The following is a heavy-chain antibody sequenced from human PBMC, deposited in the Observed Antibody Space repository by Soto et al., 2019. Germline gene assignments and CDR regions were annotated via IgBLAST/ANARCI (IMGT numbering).Heavy chain of an antibody. J-gene: IGHJ6*02. Sequence: QMQLVESGGGVVQPGRSLRLSCAASGFTFRSYGIHWVRQAPGKGLEWVALIRFDGSKNYYVDSVEGLFAVSRDKSKNTLYLQMNSLRVEDTAVYYCARDRLVSYGYGMDVWGQGTTVTVSS. CDR3: ARDRLVSYGYGMDV. D-gene: IGHD4-17*01. CDR1: GFTFRSYG. CDR2: IRFDGSKN. V-gene: IGHV3-33*01.